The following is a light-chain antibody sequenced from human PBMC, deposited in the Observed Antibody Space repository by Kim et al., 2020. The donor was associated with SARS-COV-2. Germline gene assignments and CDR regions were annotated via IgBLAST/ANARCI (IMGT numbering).Light chain of an antibody. CDR3: QAWDGSTVV. V-gene: IGLV3-1*01. CDR1: KLGDKY. J-gene: IGLJ2*01. Sequence: GSPGQTASITCSGDKLGDKYACWYQQKPGQSPVLVIYQDSKRPSGIPERFSGSNSGNTATLTISGTQAMDEADYYCQAWDGSTVVFGGGTKLTVL. CDR2: QDS.